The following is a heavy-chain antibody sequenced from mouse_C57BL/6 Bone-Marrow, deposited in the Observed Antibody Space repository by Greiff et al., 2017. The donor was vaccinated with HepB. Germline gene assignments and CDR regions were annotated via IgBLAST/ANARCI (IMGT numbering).Heavy chain of an antibody. CDR1: GFTFSSYG. V-gene: IGHV5-6*01. CDR3: ARRTTVVAYYAMDY. J-gene: IGHJ4*01. CDR2: ISSGGSYT. Sequence: EVQLMESGGDLVKPGGSLKLSCAASGFTFSSYGMSWVRQTPDKRLEWVATISSGGSYTYYPDSVKGRFTISRDNAKNTLYLQMSSLKSEDTAMYYCARRTTVVAYYAMDYWGQGTSVTVSS. D-gene: IGHD1-1*01.